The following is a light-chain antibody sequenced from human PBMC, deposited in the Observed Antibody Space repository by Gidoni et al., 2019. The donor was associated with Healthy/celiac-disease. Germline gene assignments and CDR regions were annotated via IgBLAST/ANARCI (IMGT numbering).Light chain of an antibody. V-gene: IGKV1-39*01. Sequence: DIQMTHSPSSLSASVGDRVTITCRASQSIISYLNLYQQKPGKAPKLLIYAASSLQRGVPSRFSGSGSGTDCTLTIRSLQPEEFATYYCQQSDSTPQSSFGQGTKLESK. J-gene: IGKJ2*04. CDR2: AAS. CDR3: QQSDSTPQSS. CDR1: QSIISY.